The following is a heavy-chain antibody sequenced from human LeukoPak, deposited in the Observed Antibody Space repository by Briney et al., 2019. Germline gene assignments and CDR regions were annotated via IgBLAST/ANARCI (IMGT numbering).Heavy chain of an antibody. CDR1: GYTFTSYY. CDR2: INPSGGST. J-gene: IGHJ1*01. D-gene: IGHD6-13*01. V-gene: IGHV1-46*01. CDR3: ARGGGSTWTQRGYFQH. Sequence: ASVKVSCKASGYTFTSYYMHWVRQAPGQGLEWMGIINPSGGSTSYAQKFQGRVTMTRNTSISTAYMELSSLRSDDTAVYYCARGGGSTWTQRGYFQHWGQGTLVTVSS.